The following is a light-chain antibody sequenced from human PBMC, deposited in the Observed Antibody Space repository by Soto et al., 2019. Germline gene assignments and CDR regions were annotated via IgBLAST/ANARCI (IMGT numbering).Light chain of an antibody. CDR1: QSINYR. J-gene: IGKJ4*01. CDR3: QQRSSCPFT. CDR2: DAS. V-gene: IGKV3-11*01. Sequence: EIVLTQSPVNLSLSPGVGATLSCRASQSINYRLAWYQQKPGQAPRLLSYDASNRAAGVPLRFSGSGSGSDFTLTINSLEDEDSAVYYCQQRSSCPFTFGGGANVE.